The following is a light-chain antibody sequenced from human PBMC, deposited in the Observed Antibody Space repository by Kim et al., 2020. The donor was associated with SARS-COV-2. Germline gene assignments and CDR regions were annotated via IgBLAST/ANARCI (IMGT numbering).Light chain of an antibody. CDR2: GVS. V-gene: IGKV3-15*01. CDR1: QRVSGN. CDR3: QRGLT. Sequence: EIVMTQSPPTLSVSTGERATLSCRASQRVSGNLAWYQQTPSQAPRLLIYGVSTRATGIPARFSGSGSGTEFTLTISSLQSEDCAVYYCQRGLTFGGGTKVDIK. J-gene: IGKJ4*01.